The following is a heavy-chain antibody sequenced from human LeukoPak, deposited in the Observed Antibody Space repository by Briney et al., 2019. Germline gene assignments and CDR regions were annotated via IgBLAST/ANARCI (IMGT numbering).Heavy chain of an antibody. CDR2: IYYSGST. CDR1: GGSISSNRYY. Sequence: SETLSLTCTVSGGSISSNRYYWGWIRQPPGKGLEWIGNIYYSGSTYSNPSLKSRVTISVDTYKNQFSLKLSSVTAADTAVYYCARHGSTNLFYYDSSGYPDYWGQGTLVTVSS. CDR3: ARHGSTNLFYYDSSGYPDY. V-gene: IGHV4-39*01. D-gene: IGHD3-22*01. J-gene: IGHJ4*02.